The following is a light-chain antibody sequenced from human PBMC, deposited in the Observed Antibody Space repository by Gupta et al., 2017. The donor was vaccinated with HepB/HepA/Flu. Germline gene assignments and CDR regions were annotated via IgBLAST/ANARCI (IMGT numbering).Light chain of an antibody. V-gene: IGKV1-39*01. Sequence: DIQMTQAPSSLSASVGDRVTITCRASQSINTYLNWHQQKPGKAPKLLIYTASRLETGVPSRFSGSGSGTDFTLTINRLQPEDFASYFCQQNYSPPLTFGGGTKVEI. CDR1: QSINTY. CDR3: QQNYSPPLT. CDR2: TAS. J-gene: IGKJ4*01.